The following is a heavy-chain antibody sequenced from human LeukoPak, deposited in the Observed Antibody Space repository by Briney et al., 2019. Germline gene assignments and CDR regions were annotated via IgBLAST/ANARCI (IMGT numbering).Heavy chain of an antibody. CDR3: TGHHQAYSRTY. CDR1: GFTFSSYW. V-gene: IGHV3-74*01. J-gene: IGHJ4*02. Sequence: GGSLRLSCAGSGFTFSSYWMHWVRQAPGKGLVWVSRISTDASSTTYADSVKGRFTISRDNAKGTLYLQMSSLRAEDTAVYYCTGHHQAYSRTYWGQGTLVTVSS. CDR2: ISTDASST. D-gene: IGHD4-11*01.